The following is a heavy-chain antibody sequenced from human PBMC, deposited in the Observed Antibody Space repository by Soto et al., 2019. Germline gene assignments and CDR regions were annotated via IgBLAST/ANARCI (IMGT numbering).Heavy chain of an antibody. Sequence: GGSLRLSCAASGFTFSIYTMNWVRQAPGKGLEWVSSISSSSTYIYYADSLKGRFTISRDNAKNSLYLQMNSLRAEDTAVYYCARVVTGTTPLRNFDYWGQGTLVTVS. V-gene: IGHV3-21*01. CDR3: ARVVTGTTPLRNFDY. J-gene: IGHJ4*02. CDR2: ISSSSTYI. D-gene: IGHD1-7*01. CDR1: GFTFSIYT.